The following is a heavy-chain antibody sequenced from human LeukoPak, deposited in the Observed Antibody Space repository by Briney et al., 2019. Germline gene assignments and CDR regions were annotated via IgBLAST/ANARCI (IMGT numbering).Heavy chain of an antibody. Sequence: GGSLRLSCAASGFTFRNYGMNWVRQAPGKGLEWVAVIWYDGSNKYYADSVKGRFTISRDNSKNTLYLQMNSLRAEDTAVYYCAKASIAVAGPFDYWGQGTLVTVSS. CDR1: GFTFRNYG. CDR3: AKASIAVAGPFDY. CDR2: IWYDGSNK. J-gene: IGHJ4*02. D-gene: IGHD6-19*01. V-gene: IGHV3-33*06.